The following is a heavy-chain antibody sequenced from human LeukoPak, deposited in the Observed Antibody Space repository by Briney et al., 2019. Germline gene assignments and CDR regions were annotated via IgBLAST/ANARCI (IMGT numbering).Heavy chain of an antibody. V-gene: IGHV3-23*01. CDR1: GFTFSNYV. Sequence: GGSLLLSCAASGFTFSNYVMSWVRQAPGKGLEWVSVISVSSDNTYYADSVKGRFTISRDNSKNTLYLQMNSLRVEDTALYHCTKDQADGGRWWYAFDIWGQGTVVAVSS. J-gene: IGHJ3*02. CDR2: ISVSSDNT. CDR3: TKDQADGGRWWYAFDI. D-gene: IGHD2-8*02.